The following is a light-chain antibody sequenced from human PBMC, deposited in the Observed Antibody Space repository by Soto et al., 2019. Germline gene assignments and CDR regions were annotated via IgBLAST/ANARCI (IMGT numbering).Light chain of an antibody. CDR3: QQYYDSPRT. CDR1: QSLLYRSNNKNY. V-gene: IGKV4-1*01. CDR2: WAS. J-gene: IGKJ1*01. Sequence: DIVMTQSPDSLAVSLGERATINCKSNQSLLYRSNNKNYLAWYQQKSRQPPTLLIYWASTRESGVPDRFSGSGSGPDFTLTLISLQPEDVAVYYCQQYYDSPRTFGQGTRVEI.